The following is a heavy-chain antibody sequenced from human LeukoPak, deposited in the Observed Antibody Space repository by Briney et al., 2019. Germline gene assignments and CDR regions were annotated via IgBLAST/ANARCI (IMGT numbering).Heavy chain of an antibody. CDR2: IYTSGST. J-gene: IGHJ3*02. Sequence: SETLSLTCTVSGGSISSYYWSWIRQPAGKGLEWIGRIYTSGSTNYNPSLKSRVTMSVDTSKNQFSLKLSSVTAADTAVYYCARDPLRFLEFQNAFDIWGQGTMVTVSS. CDR3: ARDPLRFLEFQNAFDI. D-gene: IGHD3-3*01. V-gene: IGHV4-4*07. CDR1: GGSISSYY.